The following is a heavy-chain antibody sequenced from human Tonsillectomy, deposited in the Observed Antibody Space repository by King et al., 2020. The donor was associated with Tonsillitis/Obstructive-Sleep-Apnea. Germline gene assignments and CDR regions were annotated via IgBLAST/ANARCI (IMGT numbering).Heavy chain of an antibody. J-gene: IGHJ5*02. CDR2: ITPDGSGS. V-gene: IGHV3-74*01. Sequence: VQLVESGGDLVQPGGSLRLSCTASGFTFSNHWMHWVRQVPGKGLEWVSRITPDGSGSSYADSVKGRFTISRDNAKNTLYLQMNRLRDEDTAVYYCARDEVYGSGSCGTWGQGTLVTVSS. CDR1: GFTFSNHW. D-gene: IGHD3-10*01. CDR3: ARDEVYGSGSCGT.